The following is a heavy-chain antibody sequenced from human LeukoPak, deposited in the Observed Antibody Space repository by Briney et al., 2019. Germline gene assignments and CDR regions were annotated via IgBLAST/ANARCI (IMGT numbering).Heavy chain of an antibody. D-gene: IGHD3-22*01. CDR1: GFTFNNNW. V-gene: IGHV3-7*01. CDR3: ARDKYYDRFFDS. J-gene: IGHJ4*02. CDR2: IKQDGSEK. Sequence: GGSLRLSCVASGFTFNNNWMSWVRQAPGKGLEWVANIKQDGSEKYYVDSVKGRFTISRGNAKNSLSLEMNSLRAEDTAVYYCARDKYYDRFFDSWGQGTLVTVSS.